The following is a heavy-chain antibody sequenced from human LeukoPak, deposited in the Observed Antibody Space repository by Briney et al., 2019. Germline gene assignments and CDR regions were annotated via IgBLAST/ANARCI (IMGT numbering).Heavy chain of an antibody. V-gene: IGHV3-30*18. CDR2: ISYDGSNK. CDR3: AKDALWFGELSKKYYFDY. CDR1: GFTFSSYG. Sequence: GGSLRLSCAASGFTFSSYGMHGVRQAPGKGLGWVAVISYDGSNKYYADSVKGRFTISRDNSKNPLYLQMNSLRAEDTAVYYCAKDALWFGELSKKYYFDYWGQGTLVTVSS. D-gene: IGHD3-10*01. J-gene: IGHJ4*02.